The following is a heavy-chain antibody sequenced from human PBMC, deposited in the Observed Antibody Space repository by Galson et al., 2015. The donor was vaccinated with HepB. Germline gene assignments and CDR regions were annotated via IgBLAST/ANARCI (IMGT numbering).Heavy chain of an antibody. CDR3: ARNKRGADFWSGYRGTTYYYYGMDV. D-gene: IGHD3-3*01. CDR1: GFTFNNYG. J-gene: IGHJ6*02. V-gene: IGHV3-33*08. Sequence: SLRLSCAASGFTFNNYGMHWVRQAPGKGLEWVALISYDGSSKYYAGSVKGRLTISRDNSENTLYLQMNSLRAEDTAVYYCARNKRGADFWSGYRGTTYYYYGMDVWGQGTTVTVSS. CDR2: ISYDGSSK.